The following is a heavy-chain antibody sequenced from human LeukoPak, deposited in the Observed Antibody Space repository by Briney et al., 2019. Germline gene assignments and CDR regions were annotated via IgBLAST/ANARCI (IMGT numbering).Heavy chain of an antibody. D-gene: IGHD2-21*01. V-gene: IGHV3-15*07. CDR1: GFTFSNAW. CDR3: TTDTGHGTYYYYYGMDV. CDR2: IKSKTDGGTT. Sequence: GSLRLSCAASGFTFSNAWMNWVRQAPGKGLEWVGRIKSKTDGGTTDYAAPVKGRFTISRDDSKNTLYLQMNSLKTEDTAVYYCTTDTGHGTYYYYYGMDVWGQGTTVTVSS. J-gene: IGHJ6*02.